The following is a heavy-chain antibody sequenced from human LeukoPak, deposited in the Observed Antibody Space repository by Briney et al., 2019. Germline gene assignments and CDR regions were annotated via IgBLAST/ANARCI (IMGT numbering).Heavy chain of an antibody. CDR2: IYYSGST. Sequence: SETLSLTCTVSGGSISSGGYYWSWIRQHPGKGLEWIGYIYYSGSTYYNPSLKSRVTISVDTSKNQFSLKLSSVTAADTAVYYCARSLYDILTGYEYYFDYWGQGTLVTVSS. J-gene: IGHJ4*02. D-gene: IGHD3-9*01. CDR3: ARSLYDILTGYEYYFDY. V-gene: IGHV4-31*03. CDR1: GGSISSGGYY.